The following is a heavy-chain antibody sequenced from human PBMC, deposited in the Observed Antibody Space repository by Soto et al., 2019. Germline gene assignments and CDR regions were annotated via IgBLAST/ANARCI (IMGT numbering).Heavy chain of an antibody. CDR1: GFTFSSYG. Sequence: GGSLRLSCAASGFTFSSYGMHWVRQAPGKGLEWVAVISYDGSNKYYADSVKGRFTISRDNSKNTLYLQMNSLRAEDTAVYYCANTGWFGELIQNYYYYYGMDVWGQGTTVTVSS. CDR3: ANTGWFGELIQNYYYYYGMDV. CDR2: ISYDGSNK. V-gene: IGHV3-30*18. J-gene: IGHJ6*02. D-gene: IGHD3-10*01.